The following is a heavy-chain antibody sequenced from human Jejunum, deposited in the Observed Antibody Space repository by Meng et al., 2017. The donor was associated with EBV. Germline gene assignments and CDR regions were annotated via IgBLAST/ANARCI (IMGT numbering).Heavy chain of an antibody. V-gene: IGHV3-74*01. CDR2: INGDGSRT. CDR1: GFTFSGFW. J-gene: IGHJ4*02. CDR3: AKDRNYYVDY. Sequence: LVEAGAGLIQPGGSLGLSCAASGFTFSGFWMYWVRQVPGKGLVWISRINGDGSRTTYADSVKDRFTISRDNAKNTLYLQMNSLRAEDTAVYYCAKDRNYYVDYWGQGTLVTVSS.